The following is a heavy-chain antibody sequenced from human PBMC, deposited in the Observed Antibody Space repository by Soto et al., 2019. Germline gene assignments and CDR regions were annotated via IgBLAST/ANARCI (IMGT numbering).Heavy chain of an antibody. CDR3: ASMIGDPVLSFDS. D-gene: IGHD3-10*02. V-gene: IGHV4-59*01. Sequence: QVQLQESGPGLVKPSETLSLTCTVSGGSISSYYWSWIRQPPGKGLEWIGFIFYSGSTSYNPSLQSRVTLSLDTSEYQSSRKLTSVPAAVTALYYCASMIGDPVLSFDSWGQGTLVAVSS. J-gene: IGHJ5*01. CDR1: GGSISSYY. CDR2: IFYSGST.